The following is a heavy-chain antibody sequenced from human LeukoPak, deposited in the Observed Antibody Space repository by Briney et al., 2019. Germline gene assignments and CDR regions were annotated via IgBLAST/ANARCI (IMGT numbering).Heavy chain of an antibody. CDR1: GGSISSYY. CDR3: ASIRGGYFDY. Sequence: SETLSLTCTVSGGSISSYYWSWIRQPPGKGLEWIGYIYYSGSTSYNPSLKSRVTISVDTSKKQFSLKLSSVTAADTAVYYCASIRGGYFDYWGQGTLVTVSS. D-gene: IGHD3-16*01. V-gene: IGHV4-59*12. CDR2: IYYSGST. J-gene: IGHJ4*02.